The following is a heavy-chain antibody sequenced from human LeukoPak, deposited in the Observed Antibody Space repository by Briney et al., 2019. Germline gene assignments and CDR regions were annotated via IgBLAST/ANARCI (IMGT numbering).Heavy chain of an antibody. D-gene: IGHD3-3*01. CDR1: GVTLSSYA. V-gene: IGHV3-23*01. J-gene: IGHJ4*02. Sequence: GGSLRLSCAASGVTLSSYAMSWARQAPGKGLEWVSGISSSGSGGNTYYADSVKGRFTISRDNSKNTLYLQMNSLRAEDTAVYYCAKGRFGVVTEFDYWGQGTLVTVSS. CDR2: ISSSGSGGNT. CDR3: AKGRFGVVTEFDY.